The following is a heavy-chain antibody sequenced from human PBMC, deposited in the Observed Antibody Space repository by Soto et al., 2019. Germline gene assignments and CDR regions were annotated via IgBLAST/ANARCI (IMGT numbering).Heavy chain of an antibody. CDR3: ATSPYYYDSSGRDAFDI. V-gene: IGHV1-24*01. J-gene: IGHJ3*02. CDR2: FDPEDGET. D-gene: IGHD3-22*01. CDR1: GYTLTELS. Sequence: ASVKVSCKVSGYTLTELSMHWVRQAPGKGLEWMGGFDPEDGETIYAQKFQGRVTMTEDTSTDTAYMELSSLRSEDTAVYYCATSPYYYDSSGRDAFDIWGQGTMVTVSS.